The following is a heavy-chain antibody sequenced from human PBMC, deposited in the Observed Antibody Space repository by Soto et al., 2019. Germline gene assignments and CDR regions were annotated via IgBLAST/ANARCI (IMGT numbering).Heavy chain of an antibody. D-gene: IGHD6-13*01. CDR3: ARVPRAAAGTD. J-gene: IGHJ4*02. Sequence: QVQLQESGPGLVQPSGTLSLTCAVSGGSISSSNWWSWVRQPPGKGLEWIGEIYHSGSTNYNPSLKSRVTMSVDKSKNQFSLMLSSVTAVDTAVYYCARVPRAAAGTDWGQGTLVTVSS. CDR1: GGSISSSNW. CDR2: IYHSGST. V-gene: IGHV4-4*02.